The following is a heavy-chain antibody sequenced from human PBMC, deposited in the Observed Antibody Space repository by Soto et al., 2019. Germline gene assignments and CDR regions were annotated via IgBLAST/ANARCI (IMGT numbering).Heavy chain of an antibody. Sequence: QITLKESGPTLVKPTQPLTLTCTFSGFSLSTSGAGVGWIRQPPPKALEWLAVVYWDDDKRYSPSLKSRLTSPKDTPKNQVVLKMTKMDPVDTATYYCAYRLYAGWLTGSYSDYWGPGTLVTVSS. CDR3: AYRLYAGWLTGSYSDY. CDR2: VYWDDDK. D-gene: IGHD7-27*01. CDR1: GFSLSTSGAG. V-gene: IGHV2-5*02. J-gene: IGHJ4*02.